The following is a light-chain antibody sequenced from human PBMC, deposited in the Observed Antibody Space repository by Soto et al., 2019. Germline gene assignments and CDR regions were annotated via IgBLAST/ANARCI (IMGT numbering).Light chain of an antibody. V-gene: IGKV3-15*01. CDR2: DAS. CDR1: QSVSSN. Sequence: EIVMTQSPFTLSLSPGERAALSCRASQSVSSNLAWYQQKPGQAPSLLIYDASTRATGIPARFSGSGSGTEFTLTISSLQSEDFAVYYCQQYNNWPPWTFGQGTKVHI. CDR3: QQYNNWPPWT. J-gene: IGKJ1*01.